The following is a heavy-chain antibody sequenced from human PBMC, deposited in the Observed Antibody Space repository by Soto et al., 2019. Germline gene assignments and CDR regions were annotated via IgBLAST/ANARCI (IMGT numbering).Heavy chain of an antibody. CDR3: VRGGYDPEDYYYYYYMDV. Sequence: QVQLVQSGAEVKKPGASVKVSCKASGYTFTSYDINWVRQATGQGLEWMGWMNPNSGNTGYAQKFQGRVTMTRNTSISTAYMELSSLRSEDTAVYYCVRGGYDPEDYYYYYYMDVWGKGTTVTVSS. V-gene: IGHV1-8*01. CDR2: MNPNSGNT. CDR1: GYTFTSYD. J-gene: IGHJ6*03. D-gene: IGHD5-12*01.